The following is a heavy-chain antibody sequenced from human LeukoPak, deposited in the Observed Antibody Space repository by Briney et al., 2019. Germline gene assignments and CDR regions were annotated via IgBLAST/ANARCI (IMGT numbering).Heavy chain of an antibody. CDR2: ISGSGGST. J-gene: IGHJ6*03. Sequence: GGSLRLSCAASGFTFSSYAMSWVRQAPGKGLEWVSAISGSGGSTYYADSVKGRFTISRDNSKNTLYLQMNSLRAEDTAVYYCAKSYAASKYYYMDVWGKGTTVTVSS. V-gene: IGHV3-23*01. D-gene: IGHD6-13*01. CDR1: GFTFSSYA. CDR3: AKSYAASKYYYMDV.